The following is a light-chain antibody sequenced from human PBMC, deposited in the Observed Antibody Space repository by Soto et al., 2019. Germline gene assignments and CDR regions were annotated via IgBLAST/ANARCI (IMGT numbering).Light chain of an antibody. CDR2: AAS. V-gene: IGKV3D-15*01. CDR3: QQYADWPKT. Sequence: EIVMTQSPAALSVSPGERATLSCRASQSVSSRLAWYQQKPGQAPSVLIYAASTRAAGVPDRFSGSGSGTDFSLTISSLQSEDFAVYFCQQYADWPKTFGQGTKVDI. CDR1: QSVSSR. J-gene: IGKJ1*01.